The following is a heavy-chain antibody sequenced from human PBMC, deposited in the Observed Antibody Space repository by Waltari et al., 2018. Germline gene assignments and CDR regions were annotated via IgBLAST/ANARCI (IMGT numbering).Heavy chain of an antibody. CDR1: GFPFGNFY. V-gene: IGHV3-23*01. CDR2: ISGPAHET. J-gene: IGHJ4*02. Sequence: EVRLFESGGALVQPGGSLRLSCAASGFPFGNFYMIWVRQAPGRGLDWVSTISGPAHETVYADSVKGRFTISRDNSKTTLYLQMNSLRVEDTAMYYCANYGQLPSNGDYWGQGTLVTVSS. CDR3: ANYGQLPSNGDY. D-gene: IGHD1-1*01.